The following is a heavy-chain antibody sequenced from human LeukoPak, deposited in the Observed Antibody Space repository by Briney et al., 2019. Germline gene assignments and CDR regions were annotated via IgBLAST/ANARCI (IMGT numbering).Heavy chain of an antibody. CDR3: ARDSGLGVSWYLRDY. Sequence: SETLSLTCAVYGGSFSGYYWSWIRQPPGKGLEWIGEINHSGSTNYNPSLRSRVTISVDTSKNQFSLKLSSVTAADTAVYYCARDSGLGVSWYLRDYWGQGTLVTVSS. CDR2: INHSGST. J-gene: IGHJ4*02. D-gene: IGHD6-13*01. V-gene: IGHV4-34*01. CDR1: GGSFSGYY.